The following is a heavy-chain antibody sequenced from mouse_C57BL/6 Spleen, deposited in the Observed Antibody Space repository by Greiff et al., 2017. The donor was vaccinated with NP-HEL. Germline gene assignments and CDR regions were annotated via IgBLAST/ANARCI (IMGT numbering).Heavy chain of an antibody. V-gene: IGHV5-16*01. CDR1: GFTFSDYY. CDR3: ARGGYYGSSPWYFDV. Sequence: EVKLVESEGGLVQPGSSMKLSCTASGFTFSDYYMAWVRQVPEKGLEWVANINYDGSSTYYLDSLKSRFIISRDNAKNILYLQMSSLKSEDTATYYCARGGYYGSSPWYFDVWGTGTTVTVSS. J-gene: IGHJ1*03. CDR2: INYDGSST. D-gene: IGHD1-1*01.